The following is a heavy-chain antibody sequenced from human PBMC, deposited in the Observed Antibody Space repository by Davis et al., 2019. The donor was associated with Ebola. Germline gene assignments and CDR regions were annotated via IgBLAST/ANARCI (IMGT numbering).Heavy chain of an antibody. J-gene: IGHJ4*02. D-gene: IGHD5-18*01. Sequence: ASVKVSCKASGYTFTAYNLHLVRQVPGHGLEWMGRIITNSGGTNYAQNFQGRVTMTRDTSISTAYMELSRLTSDDTAVYYCARGHNYGFEYWGQGTLVIVSS. CDR1: GYTFTAYN. CDR2: IITNSGGT. V-gene: IGHV1-2*06. CDR3: ARGHNYGFEY.